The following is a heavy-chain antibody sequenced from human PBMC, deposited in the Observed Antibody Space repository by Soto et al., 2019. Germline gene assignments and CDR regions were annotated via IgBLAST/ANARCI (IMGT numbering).Heavy chain of an antibody. Sequence: EVQLLESGGGLVQSGGSLRLSCAASGFTFSSYAMSWVRQAPGKGLEWVSAISGSGISTYYADSVKSRFTISRDNSKNTLYLQMNSLRAEDTAVYYCAKEYEYSSGWERIDYWGQGTLVTVSS. V-gene: IGHV3-23*01. J-gene: IGHJ4*02. D-gene: IGHD6-19*01. CDR3: AKEYEYSSGWERIDY. CDR2: ISGSGIST. CDR1: GFTFSSYA.